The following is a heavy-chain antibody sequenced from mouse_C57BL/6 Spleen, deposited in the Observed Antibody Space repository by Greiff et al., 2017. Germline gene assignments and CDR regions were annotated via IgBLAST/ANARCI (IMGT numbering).Heavy chain of an antibody. D-gene: IGHD2-4*01. Sequence: QVQLQQSGAELAKPGASVKLSCKASGYTFTSYWMHWVKQRPGQGLEWIGYINPSSGYTKYNQKFKDKATLTADKSSSKAYMQLSSLTYEDSAVYYYARYCDYDGGWFAYWGQGTLVTVSA. CDR3: ARYCDYDGGWFAY. CDR1: GYTFTSYW. CDR2: INPSSGYT. V-gene: IGHV1-7*01. J-gene: IGHJ3*01.